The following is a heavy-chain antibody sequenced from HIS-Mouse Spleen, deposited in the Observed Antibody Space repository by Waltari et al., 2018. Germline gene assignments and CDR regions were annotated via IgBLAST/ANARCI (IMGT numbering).Heavy chain of an antibody. Sequence: QLQLQESGPGLVKPSETLSLTCTVSGGSISSSSYYWGWIRQPPGKGRERIGSIYYSGSTYYNPSLKSRVTISVDTSKNQFSLKLSSVTAADTAVYYCARAMDSRIMITFGGVIVKEYFDYWGQGTLVTVSS. J-gene: IGHJ4*02. V-gene: IGHV4-39*07. CDR2: IYYSGST. CDR3: ARAMDSRIMITFGGVIVKEYFDY. D-gene: IGHD3-16*02. CDR1: GGSISSSSYY.